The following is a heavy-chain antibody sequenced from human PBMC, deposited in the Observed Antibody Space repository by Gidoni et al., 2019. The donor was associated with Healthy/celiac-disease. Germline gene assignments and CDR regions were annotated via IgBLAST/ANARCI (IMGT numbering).Heavy chain of an antibody. V-gene: IGHV3-53*01. CDR2: MYSGGST. J-gene: IGHJ4*02. Sequence: EVQLVEPGGGLIQPGGSLRLSCAASGFTVSSNYMSWVRQAPGKGLEWVSVMYSGGSTYYADSVKGRFTISRDNSKNTLYVQMNSLRAEDTAVYYCARAGYSSSWYYFDYWGQGTLVTVSS. CDR3: ARAGYSSSWYYFDY. CDR1: GFTVSSNY. D-gene: IGHD6-13*01.